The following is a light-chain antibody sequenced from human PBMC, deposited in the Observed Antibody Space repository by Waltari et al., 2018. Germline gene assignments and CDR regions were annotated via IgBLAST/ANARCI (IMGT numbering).Light chain of an antibody. Sequence: DIQLTQSPSFLSASVGDRVTITCRASQDISSSLAWYQQKPGRAPKLLIYAASTLQSGVPSSLSGSGSGTDFTFTISSLQPEDIATYYCQQYDNLPYTFGQGTKLEIK. J-gene: IGKJ2*01. CDR3: QQYDNLPYT. CDR1: QDISSS. V-gene: IGKV1-9*01. CDR2: AAS.